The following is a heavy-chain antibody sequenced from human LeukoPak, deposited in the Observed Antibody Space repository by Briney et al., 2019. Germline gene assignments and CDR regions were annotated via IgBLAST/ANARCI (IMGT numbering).Heavy chain of an antibody. J-gene: IGHJ3*02. V-gene: IGHV4-59*01. Sequence: PSETLSLTCTVSGGSISSYYWSWIRQPPGKGLEWIGYIYYSGSTNYNPSLKSRVTISVDTSKDQFSLKLSSVTAADTAVYYCARVFRRGSERIDAFDIWGQGTMVTVSS. CDR2: IYYSGST. CDR1: GGSISSYY. CDR3: ARVFRRGSERIDAFDI. D-gene: IGHD3/OR15-3a*01.